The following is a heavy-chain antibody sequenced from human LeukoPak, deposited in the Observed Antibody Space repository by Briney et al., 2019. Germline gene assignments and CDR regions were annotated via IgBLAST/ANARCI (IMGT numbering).Heavy chain of an antibody. D-gene: IGHD3-10*01. V-gene: IGHV4-39*07. CDR2: IYYSGST. CDR3: ARDPGGSGRNFDY. CDR1: GGSISSSSYY. J-gene: IGHJ4*02. Sequence: SETLSLTCTVSGGSISSSSYYWGWIRQPPGKGLEWIGSIYYSGSTYYNPSLKSRATISVDTSKNQFSLKLSSVTAADTAVYYCARDPGGSGRNFDYWGQGTLVTVSS.